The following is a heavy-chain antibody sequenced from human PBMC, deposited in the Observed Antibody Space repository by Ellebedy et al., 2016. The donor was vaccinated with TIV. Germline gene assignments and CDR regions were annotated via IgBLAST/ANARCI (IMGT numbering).Heavy chain of an antibody. Sequence: SETLSLTXTVSGGSISSSSYYWGWIRQPPGKGLEWIGSIYYSGNTYYNPSLKSRVTTSIDTSKNQLSLRLSSVTAADTAIYRCARRKVTIPRADAYFDYWGQGILVTVSS. CDR3: ARRKVTIPRADAYFDY. V-gene: IGHV4-39*01. J-gene: IGHJ4*02. D-gene: IGHD3-3*01. CDR1: GGSISSSSYY. CDR2: IYYSGNT.